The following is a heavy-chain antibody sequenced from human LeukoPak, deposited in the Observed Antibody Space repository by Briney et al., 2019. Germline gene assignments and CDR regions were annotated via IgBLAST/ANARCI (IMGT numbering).Heavy chain of an antibody. J-gene: IGHJ4*02. CDR1: GFTFSYYA. D-gene: IGHD5-18*01. CDR2: IWYDGSDK. Sequence: GGSLRLSCAASGFTFSYYAMHWVRQAPGKGLEWVAVIWYDGSDKYYADSVKGRFTISRDNSKNTLYLQMNSLRAEDTAVYYCARRATAMAHFDYWGQGTLVTVSS. V-gene: IGHV3-33*01. CDR3: ARRATAMAHFDY.